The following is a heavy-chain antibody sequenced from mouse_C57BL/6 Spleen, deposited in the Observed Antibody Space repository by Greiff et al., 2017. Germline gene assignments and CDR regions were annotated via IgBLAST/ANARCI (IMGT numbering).Heavy chain of an antibody. CDR3: ARGHWDLYYFDY. V-gene: IGHV1-64*01. CDR2: IHPNSGST. J-gene: IGHJ2*01. Sequence: QVQLQQPGAELVKPGASVTLSCKASGYTFTSYWMHWVKQRPGQGLEWIGMIHPNSGSTNYNEKFKSKATLTVDKSSSTAYMQLSSLTSEDSAVYYGARGHWDLYYFDYWGQGTTLTVSS. D-gene: IGHD4-1*01. CDR1: GYTFTSYW.